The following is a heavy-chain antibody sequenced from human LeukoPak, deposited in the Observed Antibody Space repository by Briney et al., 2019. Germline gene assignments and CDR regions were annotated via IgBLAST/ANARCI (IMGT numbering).Heavy chain of an antibody. D-gene: IGHD3-22*01. Sequence: PSETLSLTCTVSGGSISSYYWSWIRQPPGKGLEWIGEINHSGSTNYNPSLKSRVTISVDTSKNQFSLKLSSVTAADTAVYYCARAQALYDSSGYYYSYYFDYWGQGTLVTVSS. CDR3: ARAQALYDSSGYYYSYYFDY. CDR2: INHSGST. V-gene: IGHV4-34*01. CDR1: GGSISSYY. J-gene: IGHJ4*02.